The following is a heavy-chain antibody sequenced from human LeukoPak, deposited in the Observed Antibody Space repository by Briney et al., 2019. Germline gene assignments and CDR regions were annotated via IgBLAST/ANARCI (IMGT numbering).Heavy chain of an antibody. D-gene: IGHD1-26*01. J-gene: IGHJ4*02. CDR1: GFTFSSYG. CDR3: IRGTVGAPGNDY. V-gene: IGHV3-74*01. CDR2: INSDGGST. Sequence: PGGSLRLSCAASGFTFSSYGMHWVRQAPGKGLVWVSRINSDGGSTSYADSVKGRFTVSRDNAKNTLYLQMSSLRAEDTAVYYCIRGTVGAPGNDYWGQGTLVTVSS.